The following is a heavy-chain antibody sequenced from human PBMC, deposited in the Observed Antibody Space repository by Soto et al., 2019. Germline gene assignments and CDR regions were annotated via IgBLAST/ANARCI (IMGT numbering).Heavy chain of an antibody. CDR2: IIPILGIA. CDR1: GGTFSSYT. CDR3: PRAVTVANSCYYDGMDV. Sequence: QVQLVQSGAEVKKPGSSVKVSCKASGGTFSSYTISWVRQAPGQGLEWMGRIIPILGIANYAQKFQGRVTITADKSXSXVYMQRSSLRSEDTAVYYCPRAVTVANSCYYDGMDVWGQGTTVTVSS. D-gene: IGHD4-17*01. V-gene: IGHV1-69*02. J-gene: IGHJ6*02.